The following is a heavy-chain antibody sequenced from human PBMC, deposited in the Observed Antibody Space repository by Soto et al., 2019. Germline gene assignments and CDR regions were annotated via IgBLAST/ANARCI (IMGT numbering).Heavy chain of an antibody. CDR2: SFHSGSA. Sequence: PSETLSLTCTVSGDSITNSYWSWIRQPPGKGLEWIGYSFHSGSANYNPSLQGRVAISVDTAKSQFSLKLTSMTVADTAVYYCARGTDTWFFALWGRGTLVTVS. CDR1: GDSITNSY. D-gene: IGHD3-9*01. V-gene: IGHV4-59*01. J-gene: IGHJ2*01. CDR3: ARGTDTWFFAL.